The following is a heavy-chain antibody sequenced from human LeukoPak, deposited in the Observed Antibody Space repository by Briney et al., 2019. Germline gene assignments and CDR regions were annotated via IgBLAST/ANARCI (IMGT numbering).Heavy chain of an antibody. CDR3: ARGDDSSGYYLGVGYLFDY. J-gene: IGHJ4*02. D-gene: IGHD3-22*01. V-gene: IGHV1-69*04. Sequence: ASVKVSCKASGGTFSSYAISWVRQAPGQGLEWMGRIIPNLGIANYAQKFQGRVTITADKSTGTAYMELSSLRSEDTAVYYCARGDDSSGYYLGVGYLFDYWGQGTLVTVSS. CDR1: GGTFSSYA. CDR2: IIPNLGIA.